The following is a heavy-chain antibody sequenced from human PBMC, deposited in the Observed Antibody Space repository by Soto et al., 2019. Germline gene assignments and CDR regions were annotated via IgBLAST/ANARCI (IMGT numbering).Heavy chain of an antibody. CDR3: AGAYDIMEGYFEY. V-gene: IGHV4-31*02. J-gene: IGHJ4*02. CDR2: IYYSGTT. CDR1: GGSINNGDHS. Sequence: ASETLSLTCTVSGGSINNGDHSWSWVRQHPGKGLEWIGYIYYSGTTYYNPSLKSRVTMSLDPSKNQFSLKLSSVTAADTAVYYCAGAYDIMEGYFEYWRQGTLVTVSS. D-gene: IGHD3-9*01.